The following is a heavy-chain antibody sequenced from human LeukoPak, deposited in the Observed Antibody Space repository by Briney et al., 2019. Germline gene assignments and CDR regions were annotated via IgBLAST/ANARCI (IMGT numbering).Heavy chain of an antibody. CDR1: GGSISSYY. V-gene: IGHV4-59*06. J-gene: IGHJ4*02. CDR2: IYYSGST. D-gene: IGHD6-13*01. CDR3: ASLPGYSSSWYKDY. Sequence: SETLSLTCTVSGGSISSYYWSWIRQPPGKGLEWIGYIYYSGSTYYNPSLKSRVTVSVDTSKNQFSLKLSSVTAADTAVYYCASLPGYSSSWYKDYWGQGTLVTVSS.